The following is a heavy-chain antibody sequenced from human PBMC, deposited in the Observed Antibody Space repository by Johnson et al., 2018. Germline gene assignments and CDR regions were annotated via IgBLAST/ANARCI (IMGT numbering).Heavy chain of an antibody. CDR3: ARDSGTYYYYYMDV. CDR1: GFTFDDYA. D-gene: IGHD1-14*01. CDR2: ISWNSGSI. Sequence: VQSGRSLRLSCAASGFTFDDYAMHWVRQAPGKGLEWVSGISWNSGSIGYADSVKGRFTISRDNAKNSLYLQMNSLRAEDKAVYYCARDSGTYYYYYMDVWGKGTTVTVSS. J-gene: IGHJ6*03. V-gene: IGHV3-9*01.